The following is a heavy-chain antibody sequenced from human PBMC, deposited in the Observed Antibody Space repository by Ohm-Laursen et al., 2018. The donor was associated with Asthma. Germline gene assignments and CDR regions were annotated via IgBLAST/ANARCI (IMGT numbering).Heavy chain of an antibody. J-gene: IGHJ4*02. CDR1: GGSISSGGYY. Sequence: SQTLSLTCTVSGGSISSGGYYWSWIRQHPGKGLEWIGYIYYSGSTYYNPSLKSRVTISVDTSKNQFSLKLNSVTAADTAVYYCAREGVGERSFLEWLLPAGYFDYWGQGTLVTVSS. V-gene: IGHV4-31*03. CDR2: IYYSGST. D-gene: IGHD3-3*02. CDR3: AREGVGERSFLEWLLPAGYFDY.